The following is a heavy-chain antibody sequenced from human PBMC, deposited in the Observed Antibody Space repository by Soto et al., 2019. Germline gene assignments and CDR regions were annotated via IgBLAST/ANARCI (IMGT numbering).Heavy chain of an antibody. CDR2: IWYDGSNK. J-gene: IGHJ5*02. CDR3: AREKKPAENWFDP. V-gene: IGHV3-33*01. CDR1: GFTFSSYG. Sequence: GGSLRLSCAASGFTFSSYGMHWVRQAPGKGLEWVAVIWYDGSNKYYADSVKGRFTISRDNSKNTLYLQMNSLRAEDTAVYYCAREKKPAENWFDPWGQGTLVTVSS.